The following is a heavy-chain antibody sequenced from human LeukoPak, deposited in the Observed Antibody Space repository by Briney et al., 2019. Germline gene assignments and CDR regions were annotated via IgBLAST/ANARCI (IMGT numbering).Heavy chain of an antibody. CDR2: IYYSGST. CDR1: GGSISSYY. Sequence: SETLSLTCTVSGGSISSYYWSWIRQPPGKGLEWIGYIYYSGSTNYNPSLKSRVTISVDTSKNQFSLKLSSVTAADTAVYYCARRRVIVRGGAFDYWGQGTLVTVSS. D-gene: IGHD3-16*02. V-gene: IGHV4-59*12. CDR3: ARRRVIVRGGAFDY. J-gene: IGHJ4*02.